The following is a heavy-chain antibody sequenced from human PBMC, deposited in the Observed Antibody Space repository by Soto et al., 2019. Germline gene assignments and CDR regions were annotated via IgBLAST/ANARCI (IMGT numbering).Heavy chain of an antibody. D-gene: IGHD3-16*01. CDR1: GFSFSTYW. J-gene: IGHJ4*02. V-gene: IGHV3-7*03. CDR3: VKGGHIDF. CDR2: IKADGSET. Sequence: LRLSCVASGFSFSTYWMSWVRQVPGTGLEWVANIKADGSETHYVDSVRGRFTISRDNAKTSLYLQVNSLRAEDTAVYYCVKGGHIDFCGQGTLVTVSS.